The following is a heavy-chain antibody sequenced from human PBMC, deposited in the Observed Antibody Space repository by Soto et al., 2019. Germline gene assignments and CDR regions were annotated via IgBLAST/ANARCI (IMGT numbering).Heavy chain of an antibody. CDR3: ARDSWSEIYYYGMDV. Sequence: QVQLVESGGGVVQPGRSLRLSCAASGFTFSSYGMHWVRQAPGKGLEWVAVIWYDGSNKYYADSVKGRFTISRDNSKNTLYLQMNSLRAEDTAVYYCARDSWSEIYYYGMDVWGQGTTVTVSS. V-gene: IGHV3-33*01. CDR2: IWYDGSNK. J-gene: IGHJ6*02. D-gene: IGHD3-3*01. CDR1: GFTFSSYG.